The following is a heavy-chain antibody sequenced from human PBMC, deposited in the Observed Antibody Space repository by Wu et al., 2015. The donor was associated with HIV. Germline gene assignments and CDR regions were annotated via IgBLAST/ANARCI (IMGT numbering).Heavy chain of an antibody. Sequence: QVQLIQSETEVKKPGASVKVSCKASGYTLTSYGLSWVRQAPGQGLEWMGWITAYDGYTYSAQKLQGRVTMTTDTSTSTAYMELRSLRSDDTAIYYCARVAIRDGTYLGWYFDLWGRGTWSLSPQ. J-gene: IGHJ2*01. D-gene: IGHD1-26*01. CDR2: ITAYDGYT. CDR1: GYTLTSYG. CDR3: ARVAIRDGTYLGWYFDL. V-gene: IGHV1-18*01.